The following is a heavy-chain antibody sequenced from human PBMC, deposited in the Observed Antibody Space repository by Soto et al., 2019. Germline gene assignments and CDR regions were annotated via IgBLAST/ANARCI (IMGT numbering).Heavy chain of an antibody. J-gene: IGHJ6*02. D-gene: IGHD2-2*01. V-gene: IGHV4-30-4*01. CDR1: GGSISSGDYY. CDR3: AMYRIPDYGMDV. CDR2: IYYSGST. Sequence: QVQLQESGPGLVKPSQTLSLTCTVSGGSISSGDYYWSWIRQPPGKGLEWIGYIYYSGSTYYNPSLKSRVTISVDTSKNQFALKLNSVTAADTAVYYCAMYRIPDYGMDVWGQGTTVTVSS.